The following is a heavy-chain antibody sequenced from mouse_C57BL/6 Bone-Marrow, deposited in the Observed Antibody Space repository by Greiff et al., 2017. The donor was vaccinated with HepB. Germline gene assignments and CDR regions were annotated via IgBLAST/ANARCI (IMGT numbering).Heavy chain of an antibody. D-gene: IGHD1-1*01. CDR3: TTTVVAFYWYCDV. V-gene: IGHV14-4*01. J-gene: IGHJ1*03. CDR1: GFNIKDDY. CDR2: IDPENGDT. Sequence: VQLQQSGAELVRPGASVKLSCTASGFNIKDDYMHWVKQRPEQGLEWIGWIDPENGDTEYASKFQGQATITADTSSNTAYLQLSSLTSEDTAVYYCTTTVVAFYWYCDVGGRGTTVTVSA.